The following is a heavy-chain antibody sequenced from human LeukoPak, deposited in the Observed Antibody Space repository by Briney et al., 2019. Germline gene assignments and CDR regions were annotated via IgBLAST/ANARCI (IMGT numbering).Heavy chain of an antibody. CDR2: IYYSGST. CDR3: ARLGNPAVAGPGY. D-gene: IGHD6-19*01. CDR1: GGSISSSSYY. V-gene: IGHV4-39*07. Sequence: PSETLSLTCTVSGGSISSSSYYWGWIRQPPGKGLEWIGSIYYSGSTNYNPSVKSRVTISVDTSKNQFSLKLSSVTAADTAVYYCARLGNPAVAGPGYWGQGTLVTVSS. J-gene: IGHJ4*02.